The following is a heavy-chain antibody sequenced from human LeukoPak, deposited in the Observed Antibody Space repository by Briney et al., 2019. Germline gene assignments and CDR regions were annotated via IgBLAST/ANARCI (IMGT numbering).Heavy chain of an antibody. J-gene: IGHJ3*02. CDR2: ISAYNGNT. D-gene: IGHD5-12*01. CDR3: ARVKSGYDSNAFDI. V-gene: IGHV1-18*01. CDR1: GYTFTSYG. Sequence: ASVTVSCKASGYTFTSYGISWVRQAPGQGLEWMGWISAYNGNTNYAQKLQGRVTMTTDTSTSTAYMELRSLRSDDTAVYYCARVKSGYDSNAFDIWGQGTMVTVSS.